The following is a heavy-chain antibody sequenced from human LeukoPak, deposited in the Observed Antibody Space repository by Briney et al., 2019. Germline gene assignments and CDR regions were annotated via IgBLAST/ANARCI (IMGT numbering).Heavy chain of an antibody. Sequence: SETLSLTCTVSGGSISSGGYYWSWIRQPPGKGLEWIGYIYHSGSTYYNPSLKNRVTISVDRSKNQFSLKLSSVTAADTAVYYCARDRRQLVRVNYYYYYMDVWGKGTTVTVSS. CDR2: IYHSGST. CDR3: ARDRRQLVRVNYYYYYMDV. J-gene: IGHJ6*03. D-gene: IGHD6-6*01. V-gene: IGHV4-30-2*01. CDR1: GGSISSGGYY.